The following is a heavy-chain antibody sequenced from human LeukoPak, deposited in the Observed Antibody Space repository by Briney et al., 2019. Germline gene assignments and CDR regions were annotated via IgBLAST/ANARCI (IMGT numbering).Heavy chain of an antibody. CDR3: ARSRHYYYYYYMDV. V-gene: IGHV3-7*01. CDR1: GFTFSSYW. CDR2: IKQDGSEK. Sequence: GGSLRLSCAASGFTFSSYWMSWVRQAPGKGLEWVANIKQDGSEKYYVDSVKGRFTISRDNAKNSLYLQMNSLRAEDTAVYYCARSRHYYYYYYMDVWGKGTTVTISS. J-gene: IGHJ6*03.